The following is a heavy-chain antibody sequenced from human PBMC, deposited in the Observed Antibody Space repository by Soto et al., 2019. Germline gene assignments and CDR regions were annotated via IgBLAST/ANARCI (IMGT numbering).Heavy chain of an antibody. CDR2: IYHSGST. J-gene: IGHJ4*02. CDR1: GGSISSGGYS. D-gene: IGHD3-9*01. CDR3: ARVDDILTGYWD. Sequence: SETLSLTCAVSGGSISSGGYSWSWIRQPPGKGLEWIGYIYHSGSTYYNPSLKSRVTISVDRSKNQFSLKLSSVTAADTAVYYCARVDDILTGYWDWGQGTLVTVSS. V-gene: IGHV4-30-2*01.